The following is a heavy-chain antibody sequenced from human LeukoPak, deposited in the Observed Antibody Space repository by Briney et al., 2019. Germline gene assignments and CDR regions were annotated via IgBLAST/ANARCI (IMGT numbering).Heavy chain of an antibody. V-gene: IGHV1-69*04. CDR1: GGTFSSYA. Sequence: ASVKVSCKASGGTFSSYAISWVRQAPGQGLEWMGRIIPILGIANYAQKFQGRVTITADESTSTAYMELSSLRSEDTAVYYCARDFLEYYDFWSGYYYMGVWGKGTTVTVSS. J-gene: IGHJ6*03. CDR2: IIPILGIA. D-gene: IGHD3-3*01. CDR3: ARDFLEYYDFWSGYYYMGV.